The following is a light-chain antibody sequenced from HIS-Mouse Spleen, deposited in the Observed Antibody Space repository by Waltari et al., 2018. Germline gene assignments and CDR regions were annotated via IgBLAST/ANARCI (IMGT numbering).Light chain of an antibody. J-gene: IGLJ2*01. Sequence: QSALTQPASVSGSPGQSITISCTGTSSDVGSYNLVSWYQQHPGKAPKLMIYEGSKRPSVVSTRFSGSKSGNTASLTISGLQAEDEADYYCCSYAGSSTSVVFGGGTKLTVL. CDR2: EGS. CDR1: SSDVGSYNL. V-gene: IGLV2-23*01. CDR3: CSYAGSSTSVV.